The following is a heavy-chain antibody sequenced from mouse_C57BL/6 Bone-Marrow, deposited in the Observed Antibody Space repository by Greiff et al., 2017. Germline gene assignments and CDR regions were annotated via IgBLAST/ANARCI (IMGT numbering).Heavy chain of an antibody. CDR3: ASWGTTVGAHFDV. CDR1: GFNIKDYY. V-gene: IGHV14-2*01. J-gene: IGHJ1*03. Sequence: VHVKQSGAELVKPGASVKLSCTASGFNIKDYYMHWVKQRTEQGLEWIGRIDPEDGETKYAPKFQGKATITADTSSNTAYLQLSSLTSEDTAVYYCASWGTTVGAHFDVWGTGTTVTVSS. CDR2: IDPEDGET. D-gene: IGHD1-1*01.